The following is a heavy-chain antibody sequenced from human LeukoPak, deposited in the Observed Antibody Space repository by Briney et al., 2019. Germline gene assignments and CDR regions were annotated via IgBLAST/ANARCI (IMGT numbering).Heavy chain of an antibody. J-gene: IGHJ4*02. D-gene: IGHD3-22*01. CDR3: ARGPPDSYYYDSSGSRVYFDY. V-gene: IGHV3-7*01. Sequence: GGSLRLSCAASGFTFSIYWMSWVRQAPGKGLEWVANIKQDGSEKYHVDSVKGRFTISRDNAKNSLYLQMNSLRAEDTAVYYCARGPPDSYYYDSSGSRVYFDYWGQGTLDTVSS. CDR1: GFTFSIYW. CDR2: IKQDGSEK.